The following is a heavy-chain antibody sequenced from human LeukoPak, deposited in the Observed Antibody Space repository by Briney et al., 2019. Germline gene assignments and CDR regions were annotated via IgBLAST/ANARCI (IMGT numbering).Heavy chain of an antibody. CDR1: GFTFDDSA. CDR3: AKGRGITIFGVVIH. D-gene: IGHD3-3*01. J-gene: IGHJ4*02. V-gene: IGHV3-9*03. CDR2: ISWNSGSI. Sequence: GGSLRLPCAVSGFTFDDSAMHWVRQAPGKGREWVGGISWNSGSIGYADSVKGRFTISRDNTKNSLYLQMNSLRAEDMALYYCAKGRGITIFGVVIHWGQGTLVTVSS.